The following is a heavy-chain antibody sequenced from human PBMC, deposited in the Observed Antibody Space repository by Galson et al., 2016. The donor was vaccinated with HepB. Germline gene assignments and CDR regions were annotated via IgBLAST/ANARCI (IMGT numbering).Heavy chain of an antibody. CDR2: IYWDDDK. Sequence: PALVKPTQNLTLTCTFSGFSLSTTGVGMGWIRQPPGKALEWLALIYWDDDKHYTPSLKSRLTITKDTSKNQVVLTLSNVSPVDTATYYCAHGAGYFDYWGQGTLVTVSS. D-gene: IGHD6-19*01. CDR3: AHGAGYFDY. J-gene: IGHJ4*02. CDR1: GFSLSTTGVG. V-gene: IGHV2-5*02.